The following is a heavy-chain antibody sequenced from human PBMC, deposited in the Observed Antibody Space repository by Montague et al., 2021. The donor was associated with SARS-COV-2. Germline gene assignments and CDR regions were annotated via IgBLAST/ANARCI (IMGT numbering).Heavy chain of an antibody. CDR1: GFSFEYYG. V-gene: IGHV3-30*02. CDR2: IRHDESEI. CDR3: AKDRMSVTTIDSLDY. Sequence: SRRLSLSASGFSFEYYGMHWVRQAPGKGLEWVAFIRHDESEIHYADSVRGRFTVSRDNAKNTVYLEMNSVTVDDTAVYFCAKDRMSVTTIDSLDYWGQGVLVTVSP. J-gene: IGHJ4*02. D-gene: IGHD4-17*01.